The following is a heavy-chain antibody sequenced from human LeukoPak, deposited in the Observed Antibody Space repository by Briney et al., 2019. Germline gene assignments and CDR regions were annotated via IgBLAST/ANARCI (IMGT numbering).Heavy chain of an antibody. Sequence: PGGSLRLSCAASGFTFSSYAMHWVRQAPGKGLEWVAVISYDGSNKYYADSVKGRFTIPRDNSKNTLYLQMNSLRAEDTAVYYCARDLIVGAALGGDTLWYYGMDVWGQGTTVTVSS. J-gene: IGHJ6*02. CDR1: GFTFSSYA. D-gene: IGHD1-26*01. CDR3: ARDLIVGAALGGDTLWYYGMDV. V-gene: IGHV3-30-3*01. CDR2: ISYDGSNK.